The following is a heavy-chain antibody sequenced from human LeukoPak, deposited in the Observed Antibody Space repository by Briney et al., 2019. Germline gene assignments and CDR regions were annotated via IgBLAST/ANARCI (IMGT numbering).Heavy chain of an antibody. Sequence: GGSLRLSCAASGFTFSSYAMSWVRQAPGKGLEWVSAISGSGGSTYYADSVKGRFTISRDNSKNTLYLQMNSLRAEDTAVYYCARGGKWLPIPKPLDYWGQGTLVTVSS. CDR1: GFTFSSYA. CDR3: ARGGKWLPIPKPLDY. CDR2: ISGSGGST. J-gene: IGHJ4*02. V-gene: IGHV3-23*01. D-gene: IGHD5-12*01.